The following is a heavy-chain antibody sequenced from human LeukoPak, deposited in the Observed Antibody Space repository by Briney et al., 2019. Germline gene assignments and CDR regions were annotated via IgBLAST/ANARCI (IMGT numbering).Heavy chain of an antibody. CDR1: EFTFNNYA. D-gene: IGHD3-22*01. CDR2: LSANGANT. V-gene: IGHV3-23*01. CDR3: AKDAPNYYDSSGYSDYFDY. Sequence: GGSLRLSCAASEFTFNNYAMSWVRQAPGKGLEWVSSLSANGANTYYADSVKGRFTISRDNSKNTLYLQMNSLRAEDTAVYYCAKDAPNYYDSSGYSDYFDYWGQGTLVTVSS. J-gene: IGHJ4*02.